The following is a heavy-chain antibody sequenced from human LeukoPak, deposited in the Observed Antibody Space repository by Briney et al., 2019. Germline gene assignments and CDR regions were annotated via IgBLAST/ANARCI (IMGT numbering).Heavy chain of an antibody. J-gene: IGHJ4*02. CDR2: IYYSGST. Sequence: SETLSLTCTVSGGSISSYYWSWIRQPPGKGLEWIGYIYYSGSTNYNPSLKSRVTISVDTSKNQFSLKLSSVTAADTAVYYCARTLLHDYSDYYFDYWGQGTLVTVSS. D-gene: IGHD4-11*01. CDR1: GGSISSYY. V-gene: IGHV4-59*01. CDR3: ARTLLHDYSDYYFDY.